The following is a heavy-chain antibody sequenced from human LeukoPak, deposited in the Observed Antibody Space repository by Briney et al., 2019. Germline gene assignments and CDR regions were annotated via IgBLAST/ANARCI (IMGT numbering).Heavy chain of an antibody. CDR3: ARAMTDTAMVSYYYYGMDV. V-gene: IGHV1-69*13. J-gene: IGHJ6*02. Sequence: GASVKVSCKASGGTFSSYAISWVRQAPGQGLEWMGGIIPIFGTANYAQKFQGRVTITADESTSTAYMELSSLRSEDTAVYYCARAMTDTAMVSYYYYGMDVWGQGTTVTVSS. CDR1: GGTFSSYA. CDR2: IIPIFGTA. D-gene: IGHD5-18*01.